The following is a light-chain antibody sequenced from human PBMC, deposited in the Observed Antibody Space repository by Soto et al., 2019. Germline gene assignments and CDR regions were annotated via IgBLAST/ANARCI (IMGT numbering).Light chain of an antibody. CDR3: SSYAGSNSVL. CDR2: EVT. V-gene: IGLV2-8*01. Sequence: QSALTQPPSASGSPGQSVTISCTGMSSDVGGYNYVSWHQQHPGKAPKLMIYEVTKRPSGVPDRFSGSKSGNTASLTVSGLQAEDEADYYCSSYAGSNSVLFGGGTKLTVL. CDR1: SSDVGGYNY. J-gene: IGLJ2*01.